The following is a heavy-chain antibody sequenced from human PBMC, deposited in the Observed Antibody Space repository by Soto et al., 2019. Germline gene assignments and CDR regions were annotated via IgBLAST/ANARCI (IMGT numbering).Heavy chain of an antibody. CDR1: GYTFTSYG. D-gene: IGHD3-10*01. V-gene: IGHV1-18*01. CDR2: ISAYNGNT. J-gene: IGHJ4*02. Sequence: ASVKVSCKASGYTFTSYGISWVRQAPGQGLEWMGWISAYNGNTNYAQKLQGRVTMTTDTSTSTAYMELRSLRSDDTAVYYCARGGLPDPAHCSGGYQYLSYFAYWGQGPVATVSS. CDR3: ARGGLPDPAHCSGGYQYLSYFAY.